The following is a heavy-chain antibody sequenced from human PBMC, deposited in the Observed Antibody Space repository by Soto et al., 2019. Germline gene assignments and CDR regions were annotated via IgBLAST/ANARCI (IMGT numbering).Heavy chain of an antibody. D-gene: IGHD6-19*01. J-gene: IGHJ4*02. Sequence: EVQLVESGGGLVQPGRSLRLSCAASGFTFDDYAMHWVRQAPGKGLEWVSGISWNSGSIGYEDSVKGRFTISRDNAKNSLYLQMNSLRAEDTALYYCTKDRGLVLSFYFYYWGQGTLVTVSS. CDR2: ISWNSGSI. CDR1: GFTFDDYA. CDR3: TKDRGLVLSFYFYY. V-gene: IGHV3-9*01.